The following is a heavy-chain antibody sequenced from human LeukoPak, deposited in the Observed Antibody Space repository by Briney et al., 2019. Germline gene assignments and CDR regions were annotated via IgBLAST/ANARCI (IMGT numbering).Heavy chain of an antibody. CDR3: WQLGDAFDI. J-gene: IGHJ3*02. V-gene: IGHV1-18*01. CDR2: ISAYNGNT. CDR1: GYTFTSYA. D-gene: IGHD6-13*01. Sequence: ASVKVSCKASGYTFTSYAMHWVRQAPGQRLEWMGWISAYNGNTNYAQKLQGRVTMTTDTSTSTAYMELRSLRSDDTAVYYCWQLGDAFDIWGQGTMVTVSS.